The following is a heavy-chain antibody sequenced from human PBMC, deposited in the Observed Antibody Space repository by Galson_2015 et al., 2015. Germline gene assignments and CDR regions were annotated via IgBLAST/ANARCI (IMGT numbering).Heavy chain of an antibody. Sequence: ALRLSCAASGFTVSTNYVSWVRQAPGKGLEGVSVFYTGGATYYAESVKGRFTISRDNSKNTVYLQMNSLGAEDTAVYYCARGYCSGSSCYTDYYYYYMDVWGKGTTVTVSS. J-gene: IGHJ6*03. CDR2: FYTGGAT. CDR1: GFTVSTNY. V-gene: IGHV3-53*01. CDR3: ARGYCSGSSCYTDYYYYYMDV. D-gene: IGHD2-2*02.